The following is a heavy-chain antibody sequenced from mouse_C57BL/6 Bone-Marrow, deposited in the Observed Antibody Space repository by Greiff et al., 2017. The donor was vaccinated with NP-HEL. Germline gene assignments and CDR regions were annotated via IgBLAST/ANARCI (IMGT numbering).Heavy chain of an antibody. J-gene: IGHJ2*01. D-gene: IGHD1-1*01. Sequence: EVNVVESGGGLVKPGGSLKLSCAASGFTFSSYAMSWVRQTPEKRLEWVATISDGGSYTYYPDNVKGRFTISRDNAKNNLYLQMSHLKSEDTAMYYCARDAPYYYGSSYDYFDYWGQGTTLTVSS. CDR3: ARDAPYYYGSSYDYFDY. CDR2: ISDGGSYT. CDR1: GFTFSSYA. V-gene: IGHV5-4*01.